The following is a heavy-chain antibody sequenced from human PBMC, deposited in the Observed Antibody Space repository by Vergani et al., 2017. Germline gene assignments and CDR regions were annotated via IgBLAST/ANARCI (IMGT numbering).Heavy chain of an antibody. CDR2: IYHSGST. D-gene: IGHD3-10*01. J-gene: IGHJ6*02. V-gene: IGHV4-30-2*01. Sequence: QLQLQESGSGLVKPSQTLSLTCAVSGGSISSGGYSWSWIRQPPGKGLEWIGYIYHSGSTYYNPSLKSRVTISVDTSKNQFSLKLSSVTAADTAVYYCAALWFGELGYYGMDVWGQGTTVTVSS. CDR1: GGSISSGGYS. CDR3: AALWFGELGYYGMDV.